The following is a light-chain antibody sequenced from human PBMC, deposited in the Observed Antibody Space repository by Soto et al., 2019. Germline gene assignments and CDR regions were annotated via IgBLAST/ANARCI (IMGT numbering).Light chain of an antibody. V-gene: IGLV1-47*01. CDR2: RND. CDR3: STWDDSLSGII. J-gene: IGLJ2*01. CDR1: SSNIGRNY. Sequence: QSVLTQPPSASGTPGQRVTISCSGSSSNIGRNYVYWYQKVPGTAPKLLVYRNDQRPYGVPERFSGSKSGTSASLAISRLRSEDEAEYFCSTWDDSLSGIIFGGGTKLTVL.